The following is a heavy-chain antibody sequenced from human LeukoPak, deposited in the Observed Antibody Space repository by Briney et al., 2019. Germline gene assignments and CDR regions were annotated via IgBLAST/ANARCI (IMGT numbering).Heavy chain of an antibody. Sequence: QPGGSLRLSCAASGFSFSSYAMSWVRQAPGKGLVWVSRINSDGSSTSYADSVKGRFTISRDNAKNTLYLQMNSLRAEDTAVYYCARDDLAYCGGDCLIDYWGQGTLVTVSS. V-gene: IGHV3-74*01. CDR3: ARDDLAYCGGDCLIDY. CDR1: GFSFSSYA. J-gene: IGHJ4*02. D-gene: IGHD2-21*02. CDR2: INSDGSST.